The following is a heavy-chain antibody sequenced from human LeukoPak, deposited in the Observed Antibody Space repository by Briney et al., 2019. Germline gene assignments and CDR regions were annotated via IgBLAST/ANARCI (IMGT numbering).Heavy chain of an antibody. D-gene: IGHD1-26*01. CDR3: ARDPYSGNYGNYYYYYMDV. CDR2: INPNSGGT. CDR1: GYTFTGYY. V-gene: IGHV1-2*02. J-gene: IGHJ6*03. Sequence: ASVKVSCKASGYTFTGYYMHWVRQAPGQGLEWMGWINPNSGGTNYAQKFQGRVTMTRDTSISTAYMELSRLGSDDTAVYYCARDPYSGNYGNYYYYYMDVWGKGTTVTISS.